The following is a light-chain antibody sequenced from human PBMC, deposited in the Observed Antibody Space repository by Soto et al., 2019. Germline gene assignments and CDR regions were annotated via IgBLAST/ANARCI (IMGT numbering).Light chain of an antibody. J-gene: IGKJ4*01. CDR1: QSITTY. V-gene: IGKV1-39*01. Sequence: DIQMTQSPSSLSASVGDRVTITCRASQSITTYLNWYRQKPGKAPKLLIYAASSLQSGVPSRFSGSGSETGFTLSISSLQPEDFATYFCQQIYSAPLTFGGGTKVEIK. CDR3: QQIYSAPLT. CDR2: AAS.